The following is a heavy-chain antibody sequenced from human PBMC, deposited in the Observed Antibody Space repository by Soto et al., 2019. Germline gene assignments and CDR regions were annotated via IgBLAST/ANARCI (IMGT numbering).Heavy chain of an antibody. CDR2: ISAYNGNT. Sequence: ASVKVSCKASGFTFTSYGISWVRQSPGQGLEWMGWISAYNGNTNFAQKLQGRVTVTTDTSTSTAYMELRSLRSDDTAVYYCARVAATVVTIFDYWGQGTRVTVSS. J-gene: IGHJ4*02. CDR3: ARVAATVVTIFDY. D-gene: IGHD4-17*01. CDR1: GFTFTSYG. V-gene: IGHV1-18*01.